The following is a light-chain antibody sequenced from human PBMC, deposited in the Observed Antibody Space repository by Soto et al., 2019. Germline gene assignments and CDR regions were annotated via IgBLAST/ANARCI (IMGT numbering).Light chain of an antibody. CDR1: QDIGIY. Sequence: DIQMTQSPSSLSASVGDRVTITCRASQDIGIYLSWYQQKSGGVPRLLIYTASTLQSGVPSRFSGSRSGTDFTLKISRMQTEDDETYFCHKNVGAPRKXCQGTKVDIK. CDR3: HKNVGAPRK. V-gene: IGKV1-27*01. J-gene: IGKJ1*01. CDR2: TAS.